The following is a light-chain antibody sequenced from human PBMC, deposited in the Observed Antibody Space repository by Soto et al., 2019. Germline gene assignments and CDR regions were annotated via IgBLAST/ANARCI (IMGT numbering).Light chain of an antibody. CDR3: QQSYSAPQIT. Sequence: DIVITQSPDSLVVSLGERATINCRSSQNILNSPDKRNYLAWYQQKSVQPPKLLIYCASTRESGVPVRFSGSGSGTDFTLTINSLQAEDVAVYSCQQSYSAPQITFGGGTKVEIK. CDR2: CAS. J-gene: IGKJ4*01. V-gene: IGKV4-1*01. CDR1: QNILNSPDKRNY.